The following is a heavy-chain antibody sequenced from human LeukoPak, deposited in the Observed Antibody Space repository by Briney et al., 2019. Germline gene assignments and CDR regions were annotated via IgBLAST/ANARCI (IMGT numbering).Heavy chain of an antibody. CDR3: ARDGPAAIKEVNWFDP. V-gene: IGHV4-4*07. J-gene: IGHJ5*02. CDR2: IYTSGST. CDR1: GGSISHYQ. Sequence: SETLSLTCNVSGGSISHYQGSWIRQPAGKGLEWIGRIYTSGSTNYNPSLKSRVTMSVDTSKNQFSLKLSSVTAADTAVYYCARDGPAAIKEVNWFDPWGQGTLVTVSS. D-gene: IGHD2-2*02.